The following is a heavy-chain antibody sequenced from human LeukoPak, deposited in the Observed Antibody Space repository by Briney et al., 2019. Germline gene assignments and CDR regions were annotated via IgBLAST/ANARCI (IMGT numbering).Heavy chain of an antibody. V-gene: IGHV3-33*01. J-gene: IGHJ4*02. CDR1: GFTFNIYG. CDR2: IWPDGSNE. Sequence: PGGSLRLSCVASGFTFNIYGMHWVRQAPGKGLEWVAVIWPDGSNEYYADSVKGRFTVSRDDSKNTLYLQMNSQRAEDTAVYYCARASGSYDYWGQGTLVTVSS. CDR3: ARASGSYDY. D-gene: IGHD1-26*01.